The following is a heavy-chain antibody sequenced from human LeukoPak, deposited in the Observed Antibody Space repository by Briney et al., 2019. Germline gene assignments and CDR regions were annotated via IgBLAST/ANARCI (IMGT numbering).Heavy chain of an antibody. V-gene: IGHV3-30*18. D-gene: IGHD3-10*01. CDR3: AKYGGNYYGSGSPYYFDY. CDR2: ISYDGSNK. Sequence: PGGSLRLSCAASGFTFSSYGMHWVRQAPGKGLEWVAVISYDGSNKYYADSVKGRFTISRDNSKNTLYLQMNSLRAEDTAVYYCAKYGGNYYGSGSPYYFDYWGQGTLVTVSS. J-gene: IGHJ4*02. CDR1: GFTFSSYG.